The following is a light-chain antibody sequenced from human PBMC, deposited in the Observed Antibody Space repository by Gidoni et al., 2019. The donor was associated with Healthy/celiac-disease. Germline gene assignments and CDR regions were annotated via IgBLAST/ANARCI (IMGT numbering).Light chain of an antibody. CDR1: QGISSY. J-gene: IGKJ4*01. CDR3: QQYYSYPLT. Sequence: AIRMTQSPSSFSASTGDRVTITCLASQGISSYLAWYQQKPGKAPKLLIYAASTLQSGVPSRFSGSGSGTDFTLTIGCLQSEDFATYYCQQYYSYPLTFXGXTKVEIK. CDR2: AAS. V-gene: IGKV1-8*01.